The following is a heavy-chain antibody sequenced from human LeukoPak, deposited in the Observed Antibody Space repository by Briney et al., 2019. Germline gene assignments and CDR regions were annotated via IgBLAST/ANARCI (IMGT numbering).Heavy chain of an antibody. CDR2: INANGGST. V-gene: IGHV3-20*04. Sequence: GGSLRLSCAASGFTFDNYGMSWVRQVPGKGLEWVSSINANGGSTAYADSVRGRFTISRDNAKNSLYLQMNNLRAEDTAVYYCARERTTIVSGTTIGAYWGQGTLVTVSS. CDR3: ARERTTIVSGTTIGAY. J-gene: IGHJ4*02. CDR1: GFTFDNYG. D-gene: IGHD2/OR15-2a*01.